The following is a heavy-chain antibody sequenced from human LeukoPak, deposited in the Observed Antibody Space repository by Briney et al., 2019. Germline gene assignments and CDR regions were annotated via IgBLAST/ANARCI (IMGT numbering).Heavy chain of an antibody. D-gene: IGHD2-15*01. CDR3: ARTLNCSGGSCYSRDAFDI. CDR2: IYYSGST. CDR1: GGSISSYY. V-gene: IGHV4-59*01. J-gene: IGHJ3*02. Sequence: SETLSLTCTVSGGSISSYYWSWIQQPPGKGLEWIGYIYYSGSTNYNPSLKSRVTISVDTSKNQFSLKLSSVTAADTAVYYCARTLNCSGGSCYSRDAFDIWGQGTKVTVSS.